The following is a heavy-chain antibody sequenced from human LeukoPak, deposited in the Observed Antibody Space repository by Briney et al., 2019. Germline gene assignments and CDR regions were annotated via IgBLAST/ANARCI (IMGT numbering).Heavy chain of an antibody. CDR1: GFTFSSYE. V-gene: IGHV3-48*03. J-gene: IGHJ6*02. D-gene: IGHD3-10*01. CDR3: ARDWYYYGSGSYIVYYYYYGMDV. CDR2: ISSSGSTI. Sequence: GGSLRLSCAASGFTFSSYEMNWVRQAPGKGLEWVSYISSSGSTIYYADSVKGRFTISRENAKNSLYLQMNSLRAEDTAVYYCARDWYYYGSGSYIVYYYYYGMDVWGQGTTVTVSS.